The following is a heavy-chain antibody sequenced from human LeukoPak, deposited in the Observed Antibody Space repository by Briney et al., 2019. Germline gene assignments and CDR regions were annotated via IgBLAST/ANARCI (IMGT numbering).Heavy chain of an antibody. J-gene: IGHJ4*02. V-gene: IGHV4-34*01. CDR2: INHSGST. Sequence: SETLSLTCVVSGGSFSGYYWSCIRQPPGKGLEWIGEINHSGSTNYTPSLKSRVTISVDTSKNQFSLKLSSVTAADTAVYYCARSECSSTSCSPFDYWGQGTLVTVSS. CDR3: ARSECSSTSCSPFDY. CDR1: GGSFSGYY. D-gene: IGHD2-2*01.